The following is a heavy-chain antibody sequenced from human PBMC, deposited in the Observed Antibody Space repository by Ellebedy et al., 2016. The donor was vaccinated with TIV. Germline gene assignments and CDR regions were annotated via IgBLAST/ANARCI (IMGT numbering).Heavy chain of an antibody. CDR3: AKDAVFGDGYWEFDH. J-gene: IGHJ4*02. V-gene: IGHV3-53*01. D-gene: IGHD5-18*01. CDR1: GFTVSSNY. Sequence: GGSLRLSCAASGFTVSSNYMSWVRQAPGKGPEWVSGITGGGTIYYRDSVKGRFTISRDISRNTMYLQLNDLRAEDSAIYFCAKDAVFGDGYWEFDHWGPGTPVTVSP. CDR2: ITGGGTI.